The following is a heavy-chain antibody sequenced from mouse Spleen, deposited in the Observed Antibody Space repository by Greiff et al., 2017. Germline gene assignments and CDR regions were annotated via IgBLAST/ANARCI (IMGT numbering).Heavy chain of an antibody. CDR2: INPGSSTI. Sequence: EVNVVESGGGLVQPGGSLNLSCAASGFDFSRYWMSWARQAPGKGQEWIGEINPGSSTINYTPSLKDKFIISRDNAKNTLYLQMSKVRSEDTALYYCARLGVYYAMGFWGPGTSATGSS. CDR3: ARLGVYYAMGF. V-gene: IGHV4-2*02. J-gene: IGHJ4*01. CDR1: GFDFSRYW.